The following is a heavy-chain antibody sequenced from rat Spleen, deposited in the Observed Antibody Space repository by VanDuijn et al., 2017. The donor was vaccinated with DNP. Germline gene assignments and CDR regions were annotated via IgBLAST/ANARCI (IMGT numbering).Heavy chain of an antibody. Sequence: QVQLKESGPGLVQPSRTLSLTCSVSGFSLTNYGVSWVRQPPGKGLEWIAAISSGGSTSYNSALKSRLSISRDTSKSQVFLKVNSLQTEDTATYYCARGDYSNWGQGIMVTVSS. CDR2: ISSGGST. D-gene: IGHD1-2*01. CDR3: ARGDYSN. CDR1: GFSLTNYG. J-gene: IGHJ2*01. V-gene: IGHV2S8*01.